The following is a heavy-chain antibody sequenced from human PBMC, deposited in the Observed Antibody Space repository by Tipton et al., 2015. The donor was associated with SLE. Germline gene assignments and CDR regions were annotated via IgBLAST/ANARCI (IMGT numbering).Heavy chain of an antibody. CDR2: ISSNGGST. V-gene: IGHV3-64*01. D-gene: IGHD1-1*01. CDR3: ARDRLEPQDNHYYGMDV. CDR1: GFTFSNYG. Sequence: SLRLSCAASGFTFSNYGLHWVRQAPGKGLEYVSAISSNGGSTYYANSVKGRFTISRDNSKNTVYLQMGNLRVEDTAVYYCARDRLEPQDNHYYGMDVWGQGTTVTVSS. J-gene: IGHJ6*02.